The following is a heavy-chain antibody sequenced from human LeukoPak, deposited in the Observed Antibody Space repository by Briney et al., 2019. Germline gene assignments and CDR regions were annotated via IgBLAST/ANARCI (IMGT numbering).Heavy chain of an antibody. Sequence: PGGSLRLSCAASGFTFSSYEMNWVRQAPGKGLEWVSYISSSGSTIYYADSVKGRFTISRDNAKNSLYLQMNSLRAEDTAVYYCARGDSSGWHGGVNGVDYWGQGTLVTVSS. D-gene: IGHD6-19*01. CDR3: ARGDSSGWHGGVNGVDY. CDR1: GFTFSSYE. V-gene: IGHV3-48*03. CDR2: ISSSGSTI. J-gene: IGHJ4*02.